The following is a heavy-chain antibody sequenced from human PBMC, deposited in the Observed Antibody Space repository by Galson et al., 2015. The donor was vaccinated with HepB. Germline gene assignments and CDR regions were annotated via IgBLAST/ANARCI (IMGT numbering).Heavy chain of an antibody. CDR3: ARDGVPAATSFDY. D-gene: IGHD2-2*01. CDR2: ISNSSSYI. Sequence: SLRLSCAASGFTFSSYSMNWVRQAPGKGLEWVSYISNSSSYIYYADSVKGRFTISRDNAKNSLYLQMNSLRAEDTAVYYCARDGVPAATSFDYWGQGTLVTVSS. CDR1: GFTFSSYS. V-gene: IGHV3-21*01. J-gene: IGHJ4*02.